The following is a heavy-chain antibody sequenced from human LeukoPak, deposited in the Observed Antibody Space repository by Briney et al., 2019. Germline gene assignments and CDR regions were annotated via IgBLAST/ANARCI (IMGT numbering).Heavy chain of an antibody. CDR1: GYTFTGYY. CDR2: INPNSGGT. Sequence: ASVKVSCKASGYTFTGYYMHWVRQAPGQGLEWMGWINPNSGGTNYAQKFQGRVTMTRDTPISTAYMELSRLRSDDTAVYYCARMRYYYDSSGLWGQGTLVTVSS. CDR3: ARMRYYYDSSGL. J-gene: IGHJ4*02. D-gene: IGHD3-22*01. V-gene: IGHV1-2*02.